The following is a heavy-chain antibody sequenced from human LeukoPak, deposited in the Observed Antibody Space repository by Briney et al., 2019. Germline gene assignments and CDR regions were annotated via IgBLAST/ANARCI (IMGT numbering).Heavy chain of an antibody. D-gene: IGHD6-13*01. CDR2: ISPSGDIK. V-gene: IGHV3-23*01. Sequence: PGGSLRLSCVASGFTFSRHGMNWVRQAPGKGLEWVSGISPSGDIKYYVDSVKGRFTVSRDNSKNTLYLQINSLRDEDTAVYYCATTLSRSWYYFDYWGQGTLVTVSS. J-gene: IGHJ4*02. CDR1: GFTFSRHG. CDR3: ATTLSRSWYYFDY.